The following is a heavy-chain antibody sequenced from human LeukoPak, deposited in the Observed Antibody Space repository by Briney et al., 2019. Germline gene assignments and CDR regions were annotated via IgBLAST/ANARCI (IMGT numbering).Heavy chain of an antibody. CDR1: GFTFSSYA. J-gene: IGHJ3*02. Sequence: GGSLRLSCAASGFTFSSYAMHWVRQAPGKGLEYVSAISSNGGSTYYANSVKGRFTISRDNSKNTLYLQMSSLRAEDMAVYYCARDTGYGAFDIWGQGTMVTVSS. CDR2: ISSNGGST. CDR3: ARDTGYGAFDI. D-gene: IGHD5-12*01. V-gene: IGHV3-64*01.